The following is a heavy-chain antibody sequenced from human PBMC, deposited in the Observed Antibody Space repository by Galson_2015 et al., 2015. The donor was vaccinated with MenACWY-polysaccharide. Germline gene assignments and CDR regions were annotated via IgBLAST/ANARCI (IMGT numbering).Heavy chain of an antibody. CDR2: INPDGSKK. Sequence: LTLSCAASGFRFSSSWVTRVRQFPGQGPEWVANINPDGSKKDYLESMKGRFTISRDNIKNTLHLQVDSLRVEDTAVYYCARHFDWAFDYWGQGTLVTVSS. V-gene: IGHV3-7*01. CDR1: GFRFSSSW. CDR3: ARHFDWAFDY. D-gene: IGHD3-9*01. J-gene: IGHJ4*02.